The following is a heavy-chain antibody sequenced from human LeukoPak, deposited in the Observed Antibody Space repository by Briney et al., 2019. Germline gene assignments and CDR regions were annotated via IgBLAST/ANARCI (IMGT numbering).Heavy chain of an antibody. J-gene: IGHJ4*02. Sequence: GGSLRLSCAASGFTFSTYDMDWVRQAPGKGLEWVSGISGSGGSTYYADSVKGRFTISRGNSENTLYLQMNSLRAEDTAVYYCARRDTSSSWYFDYWGQGTLVTVSS. D-gene: IGHD6-13*01. CDR2: ISGSGGST. CDR1: GFTFSTYD. V-gene: IGHV3-23*01. CDR3: ARRDTSSSWYFDY.